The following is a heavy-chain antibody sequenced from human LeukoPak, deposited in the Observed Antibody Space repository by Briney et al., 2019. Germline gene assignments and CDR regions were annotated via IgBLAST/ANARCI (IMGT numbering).Heavy chain of an antibody. Sequence: ASVKVSCKASGYTFTAYYMYWMRQAPGQGLECMGRINPNSGGTNYAQKFQGRVTMTRDTSISTAYMELSRLRSDDTAVYYCATSSEGGYSYGSDIDYWGQGTLVTVSS. CDR3: ATSSEGGYSYGSDIDY. V-gene: IGHV1-2*06. J-gene: IGHJ4*02. CDR1: GYTFTAYY. CDR2: INPNSGGT. D-gene: IGHD5-18*01.